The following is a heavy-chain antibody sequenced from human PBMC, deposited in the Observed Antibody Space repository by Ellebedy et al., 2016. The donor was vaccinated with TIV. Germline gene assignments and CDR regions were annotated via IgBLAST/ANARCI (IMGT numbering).Heavy chain of an antibody. V-gene: IGHV3-11*06. CDR1: GFTFSDYY. D-gene: IGHD5-12*01. CDR2: ISSSSSYT. J-gene: IGHJ6*02. Sequence: GGSLRLSXAASGFTFSDYYMSWIRQAPGKGLEWVSYISSSSSYTNYADSVKGRFTISRDNSKNTLYLQMNSLRAEDTAVYYCARDYSGNLDVWGQGTTVTVSS. CDR3: ARDYSGNLDV.